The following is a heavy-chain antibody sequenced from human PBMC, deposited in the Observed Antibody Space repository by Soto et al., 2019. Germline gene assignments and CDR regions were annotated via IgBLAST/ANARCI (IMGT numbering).Heavy chain of an antibody. J-gene: IGHJ4*02. CDR1: GFTFSSYS. Sequence: EVQLLESGGGLVQPGGSLRLSCAASGFTFSSYSMSWVRQAPGKGLEWVSSITGGGDGIFYEDSVKGRFTVSRDNSRNTLFLQMNNLRAEDTAIYYCAKREAFFFANWGQGTLVTLSS. V-gene: IGHV3-23*01. CDR2: ITGGGDGI. CDR3: AKREAFFFAN. D-gene: IGHD1-26*01.